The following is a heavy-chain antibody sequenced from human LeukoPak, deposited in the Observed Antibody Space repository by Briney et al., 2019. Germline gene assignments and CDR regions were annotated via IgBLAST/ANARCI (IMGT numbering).Heavy chain of an antibody. CDR2: ISTYNSNT. V-gene: IGHV1-18*01. CDR3: ARDHRGSTSCYSCSRWFDP. CDR1: GYTFTSYG. D-gene: IGHD2-2*01. J-gene: IGHJ5*02. Sequence: ASVKVSCKASGYTFTSYGISWVRQAPGQGLEWMGWISTYNSNTNYAQKLQGRVTMTTDTSTSTAYMELRSLRSDDTAVYYCARDHRGSTSCYSCSRWFDPWGQGTLVTVSS.